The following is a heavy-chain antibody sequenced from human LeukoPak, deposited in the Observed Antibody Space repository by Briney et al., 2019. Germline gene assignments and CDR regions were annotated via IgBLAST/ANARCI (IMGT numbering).Heavy chain of an antibody. CDR3: ALLSGYMDV. CDR2: ISGSGGST. D-gene: IGHD2-15*01. J-gene: IGHJ6*03. Sequence: GGSLRLSCAASGFTFSSYAMSWVRQAPGKGLEWVSAISGSGGSTYYADSVKGRFTISRDSSKNTLSLLVDSLRAEDTAVYYCALLSGYMDVWGKGTTVTVSS. V-gene: IGHV3-23*01. CDR1: GFTFSSYA.